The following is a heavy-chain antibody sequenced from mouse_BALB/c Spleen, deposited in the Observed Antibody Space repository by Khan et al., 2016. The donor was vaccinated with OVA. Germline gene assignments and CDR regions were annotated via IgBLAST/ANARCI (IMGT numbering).Heavy chain of an antibody. CDR2: MIYSGNT. J-gene: IGHJ3*01. Sequence: EVQLQESGPSLVKPSQTLSLTCSVTGDSITSGYWNWIRKFPGNKLEYMGYMIYSGNTYYNPSLKSRISITRHTSKNQYYLQLKSVTTDDTATVYVARSTYSYAFAYWGQGTLVTVSA. V-gene: IGHV3-8*02. D-gene: IGHD2-12*01. CDR1: GDSITSGY. CDR3: ARSTYSYAFAY.